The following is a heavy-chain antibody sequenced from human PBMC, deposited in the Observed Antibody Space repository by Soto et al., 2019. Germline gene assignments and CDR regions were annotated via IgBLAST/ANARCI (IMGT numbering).Heavy chain of an antibody. Sequence: SETLSLTCTVSGGSISSSSYYWGWIRQPPGKGLEWIGSIYYSGSTYYNPSLKSRVTISVDTSKNQFSLKLSSVTAADTAVYYCARSSPPGYYDREHTKSPAPDHWGQGTLVTVSS. CDR1: GGSISSSSYY. CDR3: ARSSPPGYYDREHTKSPAPDH. J-gene: IGHJ4*02. V-gene: IGHV4-39*01. CDR2: IYYSGST. D-gene: IGHD3-22*01.